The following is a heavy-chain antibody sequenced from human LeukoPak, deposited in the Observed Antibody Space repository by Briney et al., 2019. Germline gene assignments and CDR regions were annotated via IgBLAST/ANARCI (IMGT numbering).Heavy chain of an antibody. V-gene: IGHV3-30*03. Sequence: GGSLRLSRAASGFTFSSYSMNWVRQAPGKGLEWVAVISYDGSNKYYADPVKGRFTISRDNSKNTLYLQMNSLRAEDTAVYYCARDRPLQGLDYWGQGTLVTVSS. D-gene: IGHD5-24*01. CDR2: ISYDGSNK. J-gene: IGHJ4*02. CDR3: ARDRPLQGLDY. CDR1: GFTFSSYS.